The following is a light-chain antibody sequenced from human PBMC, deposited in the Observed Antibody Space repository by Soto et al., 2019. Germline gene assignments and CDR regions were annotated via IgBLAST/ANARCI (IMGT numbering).Light chain of an antibody. Sequence: EILLTQSPGSLSVFPGERATLSWGASQSVSSHLVWFQQKPGQAPRLLIYDASTRATGIPARLSGSGSGTELTITISSMKYEDFEVYYCQQYNNWTRTFGHGTKVDIK. J-gene: IGKJ1*01. CDR2: DAS. V-gene: IGKV3D-15*01. CDR3: QQYNNWTRT. CDR1: QSVSSH.